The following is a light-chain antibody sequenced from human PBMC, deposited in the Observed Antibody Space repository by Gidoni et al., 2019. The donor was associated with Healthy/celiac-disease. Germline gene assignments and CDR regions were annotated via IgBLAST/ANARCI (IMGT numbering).Light chain of an antibody. CDR3: QQYDNLPAWT. CDR1: QDISNY. CDR2: DAS. Sequence: DIQMTPSPSSLSASVGDRVTITCQASQDISNYLNWYQQKPGKAPKLLIYDASNLETGVPSRCSGSGSGTDFTFTISSLQPEDIATYYCQQYDNLPAWTFGQGTKLEIK. J-gene: IGKJ2*02. V-gene: IGKV1-33*01.